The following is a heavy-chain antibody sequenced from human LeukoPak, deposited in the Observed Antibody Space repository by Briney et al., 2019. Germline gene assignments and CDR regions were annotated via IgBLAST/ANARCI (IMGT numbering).Heavy chain of an antibody. CDR3: ARGPPSRYCSSTSCYLMGYYYYYYMDV. Sequence: SETLSLTCTVSGGSISSGSYYWSWIRQPAGKGLEWIGRIYTSGSTNYNPSLKSRVTISVDTSKHQFSLKLSSVTAADKAVYYCARGPPSRYCSSTSCYLMGYYYYYYMDVWGKGTTVTVSS. CDR2: IYTSGST. D-gene: IGHD2-2*01. J-gene: IGHJ6*03. CDR1: GGSISSGSYY. V-gene: IGHV4-61*02.